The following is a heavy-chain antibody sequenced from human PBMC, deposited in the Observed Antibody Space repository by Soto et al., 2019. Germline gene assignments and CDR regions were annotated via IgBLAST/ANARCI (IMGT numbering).Heavy chain of an antibody. V-gene: IGHV1-2*02. CDR2: INAYNGGT. D-gene: IGHD1-7*01. CDR1: GYSFTANS. J-gene: IGHJ6*03. CDR3: ARVRELVGYFYYYRDV. Sequence: ASVKVSCKASGYSFTANSMHWVRQAPGQGLEWMGGINAYNGGTNYTRRFQGRVTMTTDTSTSTAYMDLRGLKSDDTAIYYCARVRELVGYFYYYRDVWGKGNTVTVCS.